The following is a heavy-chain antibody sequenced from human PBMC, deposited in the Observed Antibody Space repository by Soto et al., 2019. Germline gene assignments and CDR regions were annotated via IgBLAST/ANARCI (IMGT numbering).Heavy chain of an antibody. Sequence: EVQLLDSGGALVKPGGPLPLSCVASGSRSGVYTMSWVRQAPGKVLESISVILSNYNTYYTDSVRGRFTISRDSSKNMLYLEMNSLRAEDTAVYYCARRVNGYFDYWGQGALVTVSS. CDR1: GSRSGVYT. D-gene: IGHD2-8*01. CDR2: ILSNYNT. J-gene: IGHJ4*02. CDR3: ARRVNGYFDY. V-gene: IGHV3-23*05.